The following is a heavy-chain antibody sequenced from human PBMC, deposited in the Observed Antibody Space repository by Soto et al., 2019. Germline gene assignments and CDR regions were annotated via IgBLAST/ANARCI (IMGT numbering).Heavy chain of an antibody. Sequence: QVQLQQWGAGLLKPSETLSLTCAVYGGSFSGYYWSWIRQPPGKGLEWIGEVNHSGSTNYNPSHNSPVTSSVDTSKNQFSLKLTSVTAADTAVYYSARGYGRNFDYWGQGTLVTVSS. D-gene: IGHD3-10*01. V-gene: IGHV4-34*01. CDR2: VNHSGST. CDR1: GGSFSGYY. J-gene: IGHJ4*02. CDR3: ARGYGRNFDY.